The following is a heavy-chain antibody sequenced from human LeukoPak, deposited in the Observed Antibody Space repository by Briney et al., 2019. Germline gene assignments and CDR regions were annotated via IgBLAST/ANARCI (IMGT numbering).Heavy chain of an antibody. J-gene: IGHJ6*02. CDR3: ARARVVVPAVTSMDV. D-gene: IGHD2-2*01. CDR2: INAGNGNT. V-gene: IGHV1-3*01. CDR1: GYTFTSYA. Sequence: GASVKVSCKASGYTFTSYAMHWVRQAPGQRLEWMGWINAGNGNTKYSQKFQGRVTITRDTSASTAYMELSSLRSEDTAVYYCARARVVVPAVTSMDVWGQGTTVTVSS.